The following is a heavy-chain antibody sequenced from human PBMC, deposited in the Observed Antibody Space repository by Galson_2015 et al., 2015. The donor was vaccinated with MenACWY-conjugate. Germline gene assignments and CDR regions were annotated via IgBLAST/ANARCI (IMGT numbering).Heavy chain of an antibody. Sequence: QSGAEVTKPGESLKISCKTTGYSFTPYWIAWVRQMPGKGLEWMGLISPGDSSTRYSPSFQGQVTISADKSINTAYLQWSSLRASGAAMYYCARHPPGGRGMDVSRQWTTVTVSS. CDR1: GYSFTPYW. D-gene: IGHD1-26*01. V-gene: IGHV5-51*01. J-gene: IGHJ6*02. CDR2: ISPGDSST. CDR3: ARHPPGGRGMDV.